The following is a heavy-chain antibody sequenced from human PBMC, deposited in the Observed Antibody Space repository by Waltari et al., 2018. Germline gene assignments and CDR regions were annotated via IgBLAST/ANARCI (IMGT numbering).Heavy chain of an antibody. V-gene: IGHV4-38-2*02. D-gene: IGHD6-19*01. CDR3: ARDRGQWRVLGYFDY. J-gene: IGHJ4*02. CDR2: IYHSGST. CDR1: GYSISSGYY. Sequence: QVQLQESGPGLVKPSETLSLTCAVSGYSISSGYYWGCIRQPPGKGLEWIGSIYHSGSTYYNPSLKSRVTISVDTSKNQFSLKLSSVTAADTAVYYCARDRGQWRVLGYFDYWGQGTLVTVSS.